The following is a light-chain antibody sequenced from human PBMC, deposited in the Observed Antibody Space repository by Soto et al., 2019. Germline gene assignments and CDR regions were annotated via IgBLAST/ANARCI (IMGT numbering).Light chain of an antibody. CDR2: EVS. CDR3: CSYAGSSWV. CDR1: SSDVGRYDF. Sequence: QSVLTQPASVSGSPGQSITISCTGTSSDVGRYDFVSWYQQHPGKAPKLIIYEVSHRPSGISDRFSGSKSVNTASLTIFGLQAEDEADYYCCSYAGSSWVFGGGTKVTVL. V-gene: IGLV2-23*02. J-gene: IGLJ3*02.